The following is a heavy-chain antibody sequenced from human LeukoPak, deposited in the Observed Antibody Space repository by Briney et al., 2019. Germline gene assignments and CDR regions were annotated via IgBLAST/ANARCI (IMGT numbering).Heavy chain of an antibody. Sequence: PSQTLSLTCTVSGGSISSYYWSWIRQPPGKGLEWIGYIYYSGSTNYNPSLKSRVTISVDTSKDQFSLKLSSVTAADTAVYYCARGLRSGWYPYYFDYWGQGTLVTVSS. V-gene: IGHV4-59*01. J-gene: IGHJ4*02. CDR1: GGSISSYY. D-gene: IGHD6-19*01. CDR2: IYYSGST. CDR3: ARGLRSGWYPYYFDY.